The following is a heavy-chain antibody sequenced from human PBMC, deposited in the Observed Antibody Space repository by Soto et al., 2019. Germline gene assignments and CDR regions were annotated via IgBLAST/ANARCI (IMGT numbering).Heavy chain of an antibody. Sequence: SETLSLTCTVSGGSISSDYWSWIRQPAGKGLEWIGRIYISENTHYNPSLRSRVSMSLDTSKNQLSLNLSSVTAADTAVYYCARGVGRSSWTSFDSWGQGTVGNVS. CDR2: IYISENT. V-gene: IGHV4-4*07. CDR3: ARGVGRSSWTSFDS. CDR1: GGSISSDY. J-gene: IGHJ4*02. D-gene: IGHD6-13*01.